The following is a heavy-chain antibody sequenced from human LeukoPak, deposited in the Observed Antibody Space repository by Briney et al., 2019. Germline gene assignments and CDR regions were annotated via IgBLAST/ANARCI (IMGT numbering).Heavy chain of an antibody. CDR3: ARVSDDSGYPFTLDY. CDR2: ISYDGSNK. CDR1: RFTFSIYA. V-gene: IGHV3-30*04. J-gene: IGHJ4*02. Sequence: GGSLRLSCAASRFTFSIYAMHWLRQAPGKGLEWVAVISYDGSNKYYADSVKGRFTISRHNPKNTLSLQMNRLSAEDTAVYYCARVSDDSGYPFTLDYWGQGTLVTVSS. D-gene: IGHD5-12*01.